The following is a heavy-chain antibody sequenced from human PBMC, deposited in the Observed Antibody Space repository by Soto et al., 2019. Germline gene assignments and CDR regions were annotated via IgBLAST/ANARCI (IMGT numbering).Heavy chain of an antibody. CDR2: ISSNSAYI. CDR3: TRDASRDSSARGWFDP. D-gene: IGHD6-13*01. Sequence: GGSLRLSCAASGFTFRSFTMNWVRQAPGKGLEWVSTISSNSAYIYYTDALRGRFTISRDNAKNSLHLQMNSLRAEDTAVYYCTRDASRDSSARGWFDPWGPGTLVTVAS. CDR1: GFTFRSFT. J-gene: IGHJ5*02. V-gene: IGHV3-21*01.